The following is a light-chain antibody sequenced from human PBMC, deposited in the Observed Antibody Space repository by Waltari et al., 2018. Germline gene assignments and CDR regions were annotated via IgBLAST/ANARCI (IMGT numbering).Light chain of an antibody. CDR2: GAS. Sequence: EIVLTQSPGTLSLSPGERATLSCRASQSVSSSYLAWYQQKAGQAPRLLIYGASNMATGIPDRFSGTGSGTVFTLTISRLEPEDCAVYYCQHYGGSPLFTFGPGTRLDI. V-gene: IGKV3-20*01. CDR1: QSVSSSY. CDR3: QHYGGSPLFT. J-gene: IGKJ3*01.